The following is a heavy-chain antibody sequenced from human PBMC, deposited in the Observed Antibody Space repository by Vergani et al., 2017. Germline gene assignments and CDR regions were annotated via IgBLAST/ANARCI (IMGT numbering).Heavy chain of an antibody. V-gene: IGHV1-46*01. CDR3: AREEKAGLRDYYYYYGMDV. D-gene: IGHD4-17*01. J-gene: IGHJ6*02. CDR2: INPSGGST. Sequence: QVPLVQSGAEVKKPGASVKVSCKASGYTFTSYYMHWVRQAPGQGLEWMGIINPSGGSTSYAQKFQGRVTMTRDTSTSTVYMELSSLRSEDTAVYYCAREEKAGLRDYYYYYGMDVWGQGTTVTVSS. CDR1: GYTFTSYY.